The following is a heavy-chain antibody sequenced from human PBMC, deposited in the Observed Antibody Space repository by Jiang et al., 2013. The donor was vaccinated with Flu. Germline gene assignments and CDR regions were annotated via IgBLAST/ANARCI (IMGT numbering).Heavy chain of an antibody. D-gene: IGHD3-16*01. V-gene: IGHV5-51*01. CDR2: IYPGDSDT. J-gene: IGHJ6*03. CDR1: GYSFTSYW. Sequence: SLKISCKGSGYSFTSYWIGWVRQMPGKGLEWMGIIYPGDSDTRYSPSFQGQVTISADKSISTAYLQWSSLKASDTATYYCARLLGYYYYYMDVWGKGTTVTVSS. CDR3: ARLLGYYYYYMDV.